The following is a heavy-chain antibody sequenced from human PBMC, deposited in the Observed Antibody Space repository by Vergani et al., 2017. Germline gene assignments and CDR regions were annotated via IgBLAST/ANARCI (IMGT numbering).Heavy chain of an antibody. CDR3: TGDRGRYADY. D-gene: IGHD1-26*01. CDR1: GFTFGDHA. Sequence: EVQLVESGGGLVQPGRSLRLSCTASGFTFGDHAMSWFRQAPGKGLEWVGFIRNKAYGRTTEYAASVKGRITISRDDSKSIAYLKMNSLQAEDTAVYYYTGDRGRYADYWGQGTLVTVSS. CDR2: IRNKAYGRTT. J-gene: IGHJ4*02. V-gene: IGHV3-49*03.